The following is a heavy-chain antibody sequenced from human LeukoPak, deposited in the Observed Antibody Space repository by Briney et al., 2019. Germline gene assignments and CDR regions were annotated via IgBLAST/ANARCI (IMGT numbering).Heavy chain of an antibody. Sequence: SETLSLTCTVSGGSISSYYWSWIRQPPGKGLEWNGYIYYSGSTNYNPSLKSRVTISVDTSKNQFSLKLSSVTAADTAVYYCARDSGSYFDYWGQGTLVTVSS. J-gene: IGHJ4*02. CDR1: GGSISSYY. CDR3: ARDSGSYFDY. V-gene: IGHV4-59*01. CDR2: IYYSGST. D-gene: IGHD1-26*01.